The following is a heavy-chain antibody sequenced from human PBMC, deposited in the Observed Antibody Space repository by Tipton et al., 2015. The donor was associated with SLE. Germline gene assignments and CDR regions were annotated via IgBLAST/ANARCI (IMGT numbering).Heavy chain of an antibody. CDR2: IWYDGSNK. Sequence: SLRLSCAASGFTFSSYSMHWVRQAPGKGLEWVAVIWYDGSNKYYADSVKGRFTISRDNSKNTLYLQMNSLRAEDTAVYYCARDGLDDFWTFDYWGQGTLVTVSS. D-gene: IGHD3-3*01. V-gene: IGHV3-33*08. J-gene: IGHJ4*02. CDR1: GFTFSSYS. CDR3: ARDGLDDFWTFDY.